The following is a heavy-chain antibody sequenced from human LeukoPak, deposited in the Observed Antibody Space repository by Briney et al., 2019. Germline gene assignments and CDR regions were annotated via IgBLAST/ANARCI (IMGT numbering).Heavy chain of an antibody. CDR2: INSDGSST. CDR1: GFTFSTYW. Sequence: GGSLRLSCAASGFTFSTYWMHWVRQAPGLGLVWVSSINSDGSSTTYADSVKGRFTISRDNAKNTLYLQMNSLRAEDTAVYYCTRGQPQWLVFNWFDPWGQGTLVTVSS. D-gene: IGHD6-19*01. J-gene: IGHJ5*02. CDR3: TRGQPQWLVFNWFDP. V-gene: IGHV3-74*01.